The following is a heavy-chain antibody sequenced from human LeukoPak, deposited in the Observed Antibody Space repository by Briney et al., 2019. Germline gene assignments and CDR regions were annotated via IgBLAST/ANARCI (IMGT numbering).Heavy chain of an antibody. CDR2: IYYDGSEK. V-gene: IGHV3-33*01. Sequence: GGSLRLSCAVSGLTFRNYGTHWVRQAPGKGLGWVAIIYYDGSEKYYVDSVKGRFTISRDNSKNTLYLQMNSLRAEDTALYYCASGRGGRGGINYFDYWGQGTLVTVSS. D-gene: IGHD2-15*01. CDR1: GLTFRNYG. CDR3: ASGRGGRGGINYFDY. J-gene: IGHJ4*02.